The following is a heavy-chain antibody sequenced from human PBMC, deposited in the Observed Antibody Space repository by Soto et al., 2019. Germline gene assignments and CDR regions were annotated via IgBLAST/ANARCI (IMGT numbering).Heavy chain of an antibody. CDR3: AIYKAAAGTTTRLGL. J-gene: IGHJ4*02. Sequence: GASVKVSCKASGGTFSIYTISWVLQAPGQGLEWMGRIIPILGIANYAQKFQGRVTITADKSTSTAYMELSSLRSEGTAVYYCAIYKAAAGTTTRLGLCGERTLVTVSS. D-gene: IGHD6-13*01. CDR1: GGTFSIYT. V-gene: IGHV1-69*02. CDR2: IIPILGIA.